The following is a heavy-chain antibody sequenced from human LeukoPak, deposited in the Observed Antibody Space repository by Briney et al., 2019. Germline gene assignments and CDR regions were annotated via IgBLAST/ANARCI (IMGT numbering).Heavy chain of an antibody. CDR2: INPNSGGT. D-gene: IGHD4-17*01. V-gene: IGHV1-2*03. CDR1: GYTFTGYY. J-gene: IGHJ6*03. Sequence: LVASVKVSCKASGYTFTGYYMHWVRQAPGQGLEWMGWINPNSGGTNYAQKFQGRVTMTRDTSISTAYMELSRLRSDDTAVYYCASRGNDYGDSNYYYYYMDVWGKGTTVTISS. CDR3: ASRGNDYGDSNYYYYYMDV.